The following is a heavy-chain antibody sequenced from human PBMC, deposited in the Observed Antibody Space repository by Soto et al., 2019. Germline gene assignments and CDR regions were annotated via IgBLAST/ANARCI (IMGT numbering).Heavy chain of an antibody. V-gene: IGHV3-74*03. CDR3: ARGILGSGTANDH. Sequence: EVQLVESGGGLVQPGGSLILSCAASGFTFSNYWMVWVRQAPRKGLVWVSRIIGDGLYTTYADSVKGRFTISRDNAKNTVYLQMNSLRVEDTAVYYCARGILGSGTANDHWGQGTQVTVSS. D-gene: IGHD3-10*01. CDR2: IIGDGLYT. CDR1: GFTFSNYW. J-gene: IGHJ4*02.